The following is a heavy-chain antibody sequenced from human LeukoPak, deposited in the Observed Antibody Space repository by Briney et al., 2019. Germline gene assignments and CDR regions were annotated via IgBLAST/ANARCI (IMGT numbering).Heavy chain of an antibody. CDR1: GFTIGPYA. V-gene: IGHV3-43*02. CDR2: IKADGSGT. CDR3: ATWAFYHNLDV. J-gene: IGHJ4*02. Sequence: GGSLRLSCAASGFTIGPYAMYWVRQGPGRGLEWVSVIKADGSGTFYADSVRGRFTTSRDNSKNSLYLQMNSLTSEDTALYYCATWAFYHNLDVWGQGALVTVSS. D-gene: IGHD3/OR15-3a*01.